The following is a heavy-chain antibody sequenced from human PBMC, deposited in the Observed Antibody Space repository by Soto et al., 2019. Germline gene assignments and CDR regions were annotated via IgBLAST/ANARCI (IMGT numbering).Heavy chain of an antibody. CDR3: ARVGAYCSSTSCYTKTADY. J-gene: IGHJ4*02. Sequence: QVQLQESGPGLVKPSGTLSLTCAVSGGSISSSNWWSWVRQPPGKGLEWIGGIYHSGSTNYNPSLKSRVTISVDKSKNQFALKLSSVTAADTAVYYCARVGAYCSSTSCYTKTADYWGQGTLVTVSS. D-gene: IGHD2-2*02. CDR1: GGSISSSNW. CDR2: IYHSGST. V-gene: IGHV4-4*02.